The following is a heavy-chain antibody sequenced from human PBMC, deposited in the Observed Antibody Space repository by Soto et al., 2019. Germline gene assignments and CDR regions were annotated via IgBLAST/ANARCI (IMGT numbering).Heavy chain of an antibody. CDR1: GGTFSSYT. CDR2: IIPILGIA. J-gene: IGHJ4*02. D-gene: IGHD5-12*01. Sequence: SVKVSCKASGGTFSSYTISWVRQAPGQGLEWMGRIIPILGIANYAQKFQGRVTITADKSTSTAYMELSSLRSEDTAVFYCASPIVATNIGLDYWGQGTLVTVSS. V-gene: IGHV1-69*02. CDR3: ASPIVATNIGLDY.